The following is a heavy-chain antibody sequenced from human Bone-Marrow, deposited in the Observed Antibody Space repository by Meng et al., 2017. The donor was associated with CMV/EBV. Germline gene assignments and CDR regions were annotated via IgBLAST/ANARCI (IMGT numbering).Heavy chain of an antibody. CDR3: ATFPSGYAYYYYVMDV. CDR2: FDPEDGET. D-gene: IGHD3-3*01. CDR1: GYTLTELS. J-gene: IGHJ6*02. Sequence: ASVKVSCKVSGYTLTELSMHWVRQAPGKGLEWMGGFDPEDGETIYAQKFQGRVTMTEDTSTDTAYMELSSLRSEETAVYYCATFPSGYAYYYYVMDVWGQGTTVTVSS. V-gene: IGHV1-24*01.